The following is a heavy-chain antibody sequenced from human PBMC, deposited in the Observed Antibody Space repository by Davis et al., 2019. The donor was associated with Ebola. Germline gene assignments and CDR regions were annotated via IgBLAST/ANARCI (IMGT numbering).Heavy chain of an antibody. CDR2: MNPNSGNT. V-gene: IGHV1-8*01. CDR3: AISLRFSDAFDI. D-gene: IGHD4-17*01. Sequence: ASVKVSCKASGYTFTSYDINWVRQATGQGLEWMGWMNPNSGNTGYAQKFQGRVTMTRNTSISTAYMELSSLRSEDTAVYYCAISLRFSDAFDIWGRGTMVTVSS. J-gene: IGHJ3*02. CDR1: GYTFTSYD.